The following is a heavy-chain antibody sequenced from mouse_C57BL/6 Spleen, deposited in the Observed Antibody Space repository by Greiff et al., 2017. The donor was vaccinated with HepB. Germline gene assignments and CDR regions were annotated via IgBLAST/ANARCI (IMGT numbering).Heavy chain of an antibody. CDR1: GYTFTSYW. CDR2: IDPSDSYT. CDR3: ARNGSPIDY. V-gene: IGHV1-69*01. Sequence: QVQLQQPGAELVMPGASVKLSCKASGYTFTSYWMHWVKQRPGQGLEWIGEIDPSDSYTNYNQKFKGKSTLTVEKSSSTAYMQLSSLTSEDSAVYYCARNGSPIDYWGQGTSVTVSS. J-gene: IGHJ4*01.